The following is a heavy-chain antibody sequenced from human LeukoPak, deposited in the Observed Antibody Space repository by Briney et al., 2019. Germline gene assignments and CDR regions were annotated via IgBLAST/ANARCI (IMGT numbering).Heavy chain of an antibody. CDR3: AKAGANWFDP. V-gene: IGHV3-23*01. D-gene: IGHD3-10*01. J-gene: IGHJ5*02. CDR2: ISRSGGNT. CDR1: GFTFSGYA. Sequence: GGSLRLSCTASGFTFSGYAISWVRQAPGKGLQWVSTISRSGGNTYYPDSVKGRFTISRDNSKNTLYVQMNSLRAEDTAIYYCAKAGANWFDPWGQGTLVTVSS.